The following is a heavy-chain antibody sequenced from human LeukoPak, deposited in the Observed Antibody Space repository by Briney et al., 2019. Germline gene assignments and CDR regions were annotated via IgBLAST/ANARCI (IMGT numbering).Heavy chain of an antibody. D-gene: IGHD6-19*01. CDR2: ISYDGSNK. J-gene: IGHJ6*02. Sequence: GGSLRLSCAASGFTFSSYGMHWVRQAPGKGLEWVAVISYDGSNKYYADSMKGRFTISRDNSKNTLYLQMNSLRAEDTAVYYCAKDLRGRRSGWYEGDLLYYYYGMDVWGQGTTVTVSS. CDR1: GFTFSSYG. V-gene: IGHV3-30*18. CDR3: AKDLRGRRSGWYEGDLLYYYYGMDV.